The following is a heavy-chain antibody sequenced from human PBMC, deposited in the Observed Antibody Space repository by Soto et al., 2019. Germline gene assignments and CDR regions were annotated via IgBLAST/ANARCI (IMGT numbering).Heavy chain of an antibody. D-gene: IGHD2-2*01. Sequence: SVKVSCKASGGTFSSYAISWVRQAPGQGLEWMGGIIPIFGTANYAQKFQGRVTITADESTSTAYMELSSLRSEDTAVYYCARDLHPTLENIVLVPAAILVDYYYGMDVWGQGTTVTVSS. V-gene: IGHV1-69*13. J-gene: IGHJ6*02. CDR1: GGTFSSYA. CDR2: IIPIFGTA. CDR3: ARDLHPTLENIVLVPAAILVDYYYGMDV.